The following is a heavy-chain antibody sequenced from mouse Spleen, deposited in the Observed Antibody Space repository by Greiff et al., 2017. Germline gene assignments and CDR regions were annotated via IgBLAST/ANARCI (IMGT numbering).Heavy chain of an antibody. J-gene: IGHJ2*01. CDR1: GFTFSSYA. V-gene: IGHV5-4*01. Sequence: EVKLEESGGGLVKPGGSLKLSCAASGFTFSSYAMSWVRQTPEKRLEWVATISDGGSYTYYPDNVKGRFTISRDNAKNNLYLQMSHLKSEDTAMYYCARDGDYYGSSYGDYWGQGTTLTVSS. D-gene: IGHD1-1*01. CDR2: ISDGGSYT. CDR3: ARDGDYYGSSYGDY.